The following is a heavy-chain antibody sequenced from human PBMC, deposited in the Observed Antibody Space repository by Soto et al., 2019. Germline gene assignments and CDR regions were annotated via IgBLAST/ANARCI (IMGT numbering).Heavy chain of an antibody. D-gene: IGHD3-10*01. CDR2: IYHSGST. CDR3: ARSGRDFDE. CDR1: DDYSSRGSSS. J-gene: IGHJ4*02. V-gene: IGHV4-30-2*01. Sequence: TPSLTCGFSDDYSSRGSSSSSWIRQPPGKGLEWIGYIYHSGSTYYNPSLKSRVTISVDRSKNQFSLKLSSVTAADTAVYYCARSGRDFDEWGQGTLVTVSS.